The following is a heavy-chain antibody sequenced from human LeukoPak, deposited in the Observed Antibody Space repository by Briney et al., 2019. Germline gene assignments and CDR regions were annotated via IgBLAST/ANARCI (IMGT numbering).Heavy chain of an antibody. V-gene: IGHV4-59*01. CDR2: IYYSGST. CDR3: ARVVGLPGLLDP. CDR1: GGSLSSYY. J-gene: IGHJ5*02. Sequence: SETLSLTCTVSGGSLSSYYWSWLRQPPGKGLEWIGYIYYSGSTNYNPSLKSRVTISVDTSKNQFSLKLSSVTAADTAVYYCARVVGLPGLLDPWGQGTLVTVSS. D-gene: IGHD2-21*02.